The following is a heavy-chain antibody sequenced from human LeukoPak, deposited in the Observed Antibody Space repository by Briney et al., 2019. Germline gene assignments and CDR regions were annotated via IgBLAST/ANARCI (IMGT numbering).Heavy chain of an antibody. D-gene: IGHD3-3*01. CDR2: LTPLAGTP. CDR1: GDTFGTFS. CDR3: AKFWSGYYTD. J-gene: IGHJ4*02. V-gene: IGHV1-69*06. Sequence: ASVKVSCKASGDTFGTFSFNWVRQAPSEGLEWLGGLTPLAGTPNYAQKFQGRLTISADKSTSTVYMELSRLTSEDTAVYFCAKFWSGYYTDWGQGTLVGVSS.